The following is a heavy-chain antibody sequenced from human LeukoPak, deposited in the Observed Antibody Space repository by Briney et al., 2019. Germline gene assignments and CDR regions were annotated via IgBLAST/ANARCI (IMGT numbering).Heavy chain of an antibody. V-gene: IGHV3-23*01. CDR1: GFTFSNYA. D-gene: IGHD3-10*01. J-gene: IGHJ6*02. CDR2: ISGSGDST. CDR3: AKVQYSDYGSGRPPFLEA. Sequence: PGGSLRLSCAASGFTFSNYAMSWVRQAPVKGLEWVSTISGSGDSTYYADSVKGRLTISRDNFKNTLHLQMNSLRAEDTALYYCAKVQYSDYGSGRPPFLEAWGQGTTVTVSS.